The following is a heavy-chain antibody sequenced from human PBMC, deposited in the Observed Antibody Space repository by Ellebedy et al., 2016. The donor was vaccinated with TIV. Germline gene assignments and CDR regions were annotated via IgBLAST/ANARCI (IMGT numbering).Heavy chain of an antibody. Sequence: SETLSLXXTVSDGSLTSMYWSWVRQPPGKGLEWIGSIFHSGKTNYNPSLRGRVTMSVDTSKNQFSLKLTSVTAADTATYYCARDTMTVWGEGWYYGMDVWGQGTTVTVSS. CDR3: ARDTMTVWGEGWYYGMDV. CDR2: IFHSGKT. CDR1: DGSLTSMY. J-gene: IGHJ6*02. D-gene: IGHD3-22*01. V-gene: IGHV4-59*01.